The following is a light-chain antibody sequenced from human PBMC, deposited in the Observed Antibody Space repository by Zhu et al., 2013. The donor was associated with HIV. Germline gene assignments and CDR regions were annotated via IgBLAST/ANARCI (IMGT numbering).Light chain of an antibody. J-gene: IGKJ4*01. CDR2: SVS. CDR3: QNFNGVPLN. CDR1: QHISDY. V-gene: IGKV1-27*01. Sequence: DVRMTQSPSSVSASVGDRVTMTCRASQHISDYVAWYQQKPGAPPQLIIYSVSSLQSGVASRFRGSQSGSDYTLTITDLQPEDVGTYYCQNFNGVPLNFGGGTRVEI.